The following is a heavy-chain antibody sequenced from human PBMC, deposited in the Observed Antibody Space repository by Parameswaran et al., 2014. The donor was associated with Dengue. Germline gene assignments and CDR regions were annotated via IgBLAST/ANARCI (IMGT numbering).Heavy chain of an antibody. CDR2: IMALFGAS. J-gene: IGHJ6*02. V-gene: IGHV1-69*01. Sequence: SWVRQAPGQGLEWMGGIMALFGASNYAQKFQGRLTITADEPTSTVYMELRSLTSKDTAIYYCARYCSSTSCSKVYGLDVWGQGTPVTVSS. D-gene: IGHD2-2*01. CDR3: ARYCSSTSCSKVYGLDV.